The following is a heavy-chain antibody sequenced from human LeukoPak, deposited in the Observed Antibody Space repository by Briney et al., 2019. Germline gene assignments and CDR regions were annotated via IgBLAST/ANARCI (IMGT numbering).Heavy chain of an antibody. J-gene: IGHJ4*02. CDR2: IYHSGST. V-gene: IGHV4-34*01. CDR3: AKRSHRTLLVN. D-gene: IGHD3-3*01. CDR1: GGSFSGYY. Sequence: PSETLSLTCAVYGGSFSGYYWSWIRQPPGKGLEWIGYIYHSGSTYYNPSLKSRVTISVDRSKNQFSLKLSSVTAADTAVYYCAKRSHRTLLVNWGQGTLVTVSS.